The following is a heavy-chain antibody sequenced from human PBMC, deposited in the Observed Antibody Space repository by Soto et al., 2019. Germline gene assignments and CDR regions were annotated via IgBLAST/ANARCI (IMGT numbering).Heavy chain of an antibody. CDR2: IVVGSGNT. J-gene: IGHJ3*02. CDR1: GFTFTSSA. D-gene: IGHD2-2*02. V-gene: IGHV1-58*01. Sequence: QMQLVQSGPEVKKPGTSVKVSCKASGFTFTSSAVQWVRQARGQRLEWIGWIVVGSGNTNYAQKLQERVTITRDMSTSTAYRELSSGRSEDTAVYYCAASRYCSSTSCYTSDDAFAIWVHGTMVTVSS. CDR3: AASRYCSSTSCYTSDDAFAI.